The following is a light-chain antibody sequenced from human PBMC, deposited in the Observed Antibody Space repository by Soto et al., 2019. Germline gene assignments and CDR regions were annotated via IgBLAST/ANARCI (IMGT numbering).Light chain of an antibody. CDR2: GAS. J-gene: IGKJ1*01. CDR3: QQYGSSGT. CDR1: QSVSNRY. Sequence: IVLTQSSGTLSQPPGESGTLSCRASQSVSNRYSAWYQQKAGQAPRLLIYGASIRATGIPDWFSGSGSGTVFTLTISRQEPDVFAVYYCQQYGSSGTFGQGTKVDIK. V-gene: IGKV3-20*01.